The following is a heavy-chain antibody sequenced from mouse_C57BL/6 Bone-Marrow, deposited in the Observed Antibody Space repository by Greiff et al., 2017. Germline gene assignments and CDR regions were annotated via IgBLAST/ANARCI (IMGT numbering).Heavy chain of an antibody. Sequence: QVQLQQSGAELVKPGASVKMSCKASGYTFTSYWITWVKQRPGQGLEWIGDFYPGSGSTNYNEKFKSKATLTVDTSSSTAYMQLCSLTSDDAAVYYCAREPPYWYFDVWGTGTTVTVSS. D-gene: IGHD6-1*01. J-gene: IGHJ1*03. V-gene: IGHV1-55*01. CDR2: FYPGSGST. CDR3: AREPPYWYFDV. CDR1: GYTFTSYW.